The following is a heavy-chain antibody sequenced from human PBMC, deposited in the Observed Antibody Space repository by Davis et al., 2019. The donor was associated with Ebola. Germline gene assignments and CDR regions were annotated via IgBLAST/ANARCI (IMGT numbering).Heavy chain of an antibody. J-gene: IGHJ6*03. V-gene: IGHV6-1*01. CDR2: TYYNSKRYN. Sequence: HSQTLSLTCAISGNSVSTNSAACNWTRQSPSRGLEWLGRTYYNSKRYNDYAVSVKIRITINPDTSKNQFSLQLNSVTPEATALYYCVRGWFRAGMDVWGEGTTVTVSS. CDR1: GNSVSTNSAA. CDR3: VRGWFRAGMDV. D-gene: IGHD3-10*01.